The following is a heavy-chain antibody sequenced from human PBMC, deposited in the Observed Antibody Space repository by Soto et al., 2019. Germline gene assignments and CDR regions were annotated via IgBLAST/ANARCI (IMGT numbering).Heavy chain of an antibody. J-gene: IGHJ6*02. V-gene: IGHV1-8*01. CDR3: ARGGAASGSNYYYYGMDV. D-gene: IGHD6-13*01. CDR1: GYTFTSYD. Sequence: QVQLVQSGAEVKKPGASVKVSCKASGYTFTSYDINWVRQATGQGLEWMGWMNPNSGNTGYAQKFQGRVTMTRNTSISTAYMELSSLRSEYTAVYYCARGGAASGSNYYYYGMDVWGQGTTVTVSS. CDR2: MNPNSGNT.